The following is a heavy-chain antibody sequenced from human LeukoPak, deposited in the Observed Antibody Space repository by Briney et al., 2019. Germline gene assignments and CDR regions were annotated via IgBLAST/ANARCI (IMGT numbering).Heavy chain of an antibody. V-gene: IGHV1-46*01. CDR3: ASDGAYQPPRY. CDR2: INPSGGRT. Sequence: ASVKVSCKASGYVFTSYYIHWMRQAPGQGLEWMGKINPSGGRTNYAQKFQDRVTLTSDTSTSTAYMDLSSLRFEDTAVYYCASDGAYQPPRYWGQGTLVTVSS. CDR1: GYVFTSYY. J-gene: IGHJ4*02. D-gene: IGHD2-2*01.